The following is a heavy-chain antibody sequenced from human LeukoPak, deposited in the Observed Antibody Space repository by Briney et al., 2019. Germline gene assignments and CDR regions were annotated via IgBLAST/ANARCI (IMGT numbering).Heavy chain of an antibody. D-gene: IGHD4-23*01. CDR2: FYHSGST. CDR3: ATGVGTGPIDY. V-gene: IGHV4-38-2*01. J-gene: IGHJ4*02. CDR1: AYSIIIGYY. Sequence: SETLSLTCAGSAYSIIIGYYWCWIRQPPGKGLEWIVSFYHSGSTYYNSSLKSRVTLSVDTSKNQFSLKMSSVTAADTAMYYCATGVGTGPIDYRGQGTLVTVSS.